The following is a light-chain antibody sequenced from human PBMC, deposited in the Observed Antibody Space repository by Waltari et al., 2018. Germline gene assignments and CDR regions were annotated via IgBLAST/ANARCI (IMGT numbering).Light chain of an antibody. J-gene: IGLJ2*01. CDR3: QSFDSRLSDGVV. Sequence: QFVLTQPPSVSGPPGQRVTIPCPGTSSNLGAGHPVPRYQKIPGTAPKLLIFGNNNRPSGVPDRFSGSKSGTSASLAITGLQAEDEGDYYCQSFDSRLSDGVVFGGGTKVTVL. V-gene: IGLV1-40*01. CDR2: GNN. CDR1: SSNLGAGHP.